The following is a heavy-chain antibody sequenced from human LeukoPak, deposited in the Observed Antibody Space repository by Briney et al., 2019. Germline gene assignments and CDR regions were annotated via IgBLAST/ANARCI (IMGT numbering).Heavy chain of an antibody. V-gene: IGHV1-18*04. Sequence: ASVKVSCKASGYTFTDYYIHWVRQAPGQGLEWMGWISAYNGDTKYAQKTQGRVAMTTDASTSTAYMELRSLRSDDTAMYYCARDPSNTSGFYAYLDSWGQGTLVTVSS. D-gene: IGHD6-19*01. CDR2: ISAYNGDT. CDR3: ARDPSNTSGFYAYLDS. CDR1: GYTFTDYY. J-gene: IGHJ4*02.